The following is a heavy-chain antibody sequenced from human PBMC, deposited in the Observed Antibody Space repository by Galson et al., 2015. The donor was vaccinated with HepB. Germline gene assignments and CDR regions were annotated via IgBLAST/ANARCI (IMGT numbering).Heavy chain of an antibody. CDR2: IIPILGIA. D-gene: IGHD2-15*01. J-gene: IGHJ3*02. CDR1: GGTFSSYA. CDR3: ARDGAAGDAFDI. Sequence: SVKVSCKASGGTFSSYAISWVRQAPGQGLEWMGGIIPILGIANYAQKFQGRVTITADKSTSTAYMELSSLRSEDTAVYYCARDGAAGDAFDIWGQGTMVTVSS. V-gene: IGHV1-69*10.